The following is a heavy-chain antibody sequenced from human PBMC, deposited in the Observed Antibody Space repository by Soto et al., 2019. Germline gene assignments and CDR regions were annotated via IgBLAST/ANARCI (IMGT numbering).Heavy chain of an antibody. CDR1: GFSFDEYG. CDR2: IHRNGGST. CDR3: AREPRWGYEYGDYGDS. Sequence: EVQLVESGGGVVRPGGSLRLACAVSGFSFDEYGMSWVRQVPGKGPEWVAGIHRNGGSTGYADSVKGRFTISRDDAKNSLDLQMNRLRAEDTAFYDCAREPRWGYEYGDYGDSWGHGTLVTVSS. V-gene: IGHV3-20*01. D-gene: IGHD4-17*01. J-gene: IGHJ5*01.